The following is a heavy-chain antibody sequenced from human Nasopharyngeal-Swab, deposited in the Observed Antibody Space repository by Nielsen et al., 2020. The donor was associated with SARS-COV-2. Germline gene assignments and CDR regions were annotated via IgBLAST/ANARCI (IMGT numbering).Heavy chain of an antibody. CDR3: ARDFSPGSTYYFDY. V-gene: IGHV3-30*19. CDR1: GFTFSSYG. CDR2: IWYDGSNK. D-gene: IGHD3-10*01. J-gene: IGHJ4*02. Sequence: GGSLRLSCAASGFTFSSYGMHWVRQAPGKGLEWVAVIWYDGSNKYYADSVKGRFTISRDNSKNTLYLQMNSLRAEDTAVYYCARDFSPGSTYYFDYWGQGTLVTVSS.